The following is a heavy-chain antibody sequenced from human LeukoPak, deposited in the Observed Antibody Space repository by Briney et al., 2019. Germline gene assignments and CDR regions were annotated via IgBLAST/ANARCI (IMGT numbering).Heavy chain of an antibody. Sequence: PSETLSLTCAVYGGSFSGYYWSWIRQPPGKGLEWIGEINHSGSTNYNPSLKSRVTISVDTSKNQFSLKLSSVTAADTAVYYCARMPLSDYYGMDVWGQGTTVTVSS. CDR1: GGSFSGYY. D-gene: IGHD2-2*01. CDR3: ARMPLSDYYGMDV. J-gene: IGHJ6*02. V-gene: IGHV4-34*01. CDR2: INHSGST.